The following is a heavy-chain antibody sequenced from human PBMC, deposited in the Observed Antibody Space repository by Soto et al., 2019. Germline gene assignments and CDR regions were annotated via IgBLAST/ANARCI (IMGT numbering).Heavy chain of an antibody. J-gene: IGHJ6*02. V-gene: IGHV3-48*02. CDR2: ISRSSSTI. Sequence: GGSLRLSCAASGFTFSTYSMNWVRQAPGKGLEWVSYISRSSSTIYYADSVKGRFTISRDNAKNSLYLQMNSLRDEDTAVYYCERDESVDTFMVSVLGYYGMDVCGQVTTVTVSS. D-gene: IGHD5-18*01. CDR1: GFTFSTYS. CDR3: ERDESVDTFMVSVLGYYGMDV.